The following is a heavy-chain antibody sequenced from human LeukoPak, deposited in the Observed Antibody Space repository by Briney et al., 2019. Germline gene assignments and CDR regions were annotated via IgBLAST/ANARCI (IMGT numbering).Heavy chain of an antibody. J-gene: IGHJ4*02. D-gene: IGHD3-10*01. V-gene: IGHV3-23*01. CDR1: GFMFSSNW. CDR2: ISGSGGST. Sequence: GGSLRLSCAASGFMFSSNWMSWVRQAPGKGLEWVSAISGSGGSTYYADSVKGRFTISRDNSKNTLYLQMNSLRAEDTAVYYCAKDSPGSGSYIDYWGQGTLVTVSS. CDR3: AKDSPGSGSYIDY.